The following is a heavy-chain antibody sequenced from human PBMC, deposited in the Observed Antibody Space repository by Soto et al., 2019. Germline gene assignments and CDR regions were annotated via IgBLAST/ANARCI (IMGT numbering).Heavy chain of an antibody. CDR3: ARGVVGAMRVYYYYGMDV. J-gene: IGHJ6*02. CDR1: GYTFTSYG. V-gene: IGHV1-18*01. Sequence: GASVKVSCKASGYTFTSYGISWVRQAPGQGLEWMGWTSAYNGNTNYAQKLQGRVTMTTDTSTSTAYMELRSLRSDDTAVYYCARGVVGAMRVYYYYGMDVWGQGTTVTVS. D-gene: IGHD1-26*01. CDR2: TSAYNGNT.